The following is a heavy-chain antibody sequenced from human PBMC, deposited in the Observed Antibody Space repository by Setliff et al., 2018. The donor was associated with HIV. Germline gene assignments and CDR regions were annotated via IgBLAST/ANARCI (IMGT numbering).Heavy chain of an antibody. D-gene: IGHD1-26*01. CDR1: GFTFKKAW. V-gene: IGHV3-15*07. J-gene: IGHJ3*02. CDR2: VKSDRDGGTV. Sequence: GSLRLSCAASGFTFKKAWMNWVRQAPGKALEWVGRVKSDRDGGTVDYAAPVKGRFTISIDAARQTLYLQMNSLKTEDTAVYYCSTVVGANPWHDAFDIWGHGTAVTVS. CDR3: STVVGANPWHDAFDI.